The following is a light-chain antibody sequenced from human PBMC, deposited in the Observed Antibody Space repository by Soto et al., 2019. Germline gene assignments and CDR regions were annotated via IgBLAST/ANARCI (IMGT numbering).Light chain of an antibody. Sequence: DIPMTQSPSSLSASVGDRVTITCRASQSISSYLNWYQQKPGKAPKLVIYAASSLQSGVPSRFSGSGSVTDFTLTISSLQPEDFATYYCKQSYSTKYTFGQGTKLEIK. CDR1: QSISSY. CDR2: AAS. V-gene: IGKV1-39*01. CDR3: KQSYSTKYT. J-gene: IGKJ2*01.